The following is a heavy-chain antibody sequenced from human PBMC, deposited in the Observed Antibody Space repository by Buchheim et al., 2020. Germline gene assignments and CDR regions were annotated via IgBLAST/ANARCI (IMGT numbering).Heavy chain of an antibody. V-gene: IGHV3-7*01. Sequence: EVQLVESGGGLVQPGGSLRLSCAASGFTFSSYWMSWVRQAPGKGLEWVANIKQDGSEKYYVDSVKGRFTLSRDNAKNSLYLQMNSLRAEDTAVYYCARDSSTDFWSGYSQFDYWGQGTL. J-gene: IGHJ4*02. CDR1: GFTFSSYW. D-gene: IGHD3-3*01. CDR2: IKQDGSEK. CDR3: ARDSSTDFWSGYSQFDY.